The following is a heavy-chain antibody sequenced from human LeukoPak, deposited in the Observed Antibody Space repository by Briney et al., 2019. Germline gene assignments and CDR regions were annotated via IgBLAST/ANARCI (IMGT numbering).Heavy chain of an antibody. CDR2: ISWNSGSI. Sequence: PGGSLRLSCAVSGFTFEDYAMHWVRQAPGKGLDWVAAISWNSGSINYADSVKGRFTISRDNAKNSLYLQMNSLRAEDTAVYYCARDLLDGYNYDGMDVWGQGTTVTVSS. J-gene: IGHJ6*02. CDR1: GFTFEDYA. CDR3: ARDLLDGYNYDGMDV. V-gene: IGHV3-9*01. D-gene: IGHD5-24*01.